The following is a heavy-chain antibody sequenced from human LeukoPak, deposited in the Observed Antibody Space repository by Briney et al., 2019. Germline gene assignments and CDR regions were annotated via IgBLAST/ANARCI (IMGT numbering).Heavy chain of an antibody. CDR2: IYYSGST. CDR3: ARTGSTVTMLYPFDH. Sequence: SETLSLTCTVSGGSIRSYYWSWIRQPPGKGLEWIGYIYYSGSTNYNPSLKSRVSISVDTSKNQFSLKLSSVTAADTAAYYCARTGSTVTMLYPFDHWGQGTLVTVSS. D-gene: IGHD4-17*01. J-gene: IGHJ4*02. CDR1: GGSIRSYY. V-gene: IGHV4-59*01.